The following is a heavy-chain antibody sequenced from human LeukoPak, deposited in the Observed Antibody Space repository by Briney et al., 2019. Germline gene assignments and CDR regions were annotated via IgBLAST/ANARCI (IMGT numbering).Heavy chain of an antibody. V-gene: IGHV3-23*01. D-gene: IGHD6-13*01. CDR2: ISGSGGST. J-gene: IGHJ4*02. CDR3: AKDGGSSWDPIDY. CDR1: GFAFSSYA. Sequence: GGSLRLSCAASGFAFSSYAMSWVRQAPGKGLEWVSAISGSGGSTYYADSVKGRFTISRDNSKNTLYLQMNSLRAEDTAVHYCAKDGGSSWDPIDYWGQGTLVTVSS.